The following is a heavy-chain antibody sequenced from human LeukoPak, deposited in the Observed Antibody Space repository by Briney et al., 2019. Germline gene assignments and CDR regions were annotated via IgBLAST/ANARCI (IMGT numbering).Heavy chain of an antibody. J-gene: IGHJ4*02. CDR1: GFTFRNYV. V-gene: IGHV3-30-3*01. Sequence: GGSLRLSCAASGFTFRNYVIHWVRQAPGKGLEWVAVTSSDLNVKLYADSVKGRFTISRDNSRSTLYLQMNSLRPEDAAIYYCAREGYYGSGSPPSLYFDYWGQGTLVTVSS. CDR3: AREGYYGSGSPPSLYFDY. D-gene: IGHD3-10*01. CDR2: TSSDLNVK.